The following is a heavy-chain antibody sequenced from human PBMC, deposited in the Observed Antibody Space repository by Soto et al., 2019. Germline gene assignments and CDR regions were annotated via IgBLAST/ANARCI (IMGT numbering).Heavy chain of an antibody. CDR1: GLTVSGSY. J-gene: IGHJ3*02. D-gene: IGHD6-19*01. CDR3: ATSPAQWLVLYAFDI. V-gene: IGHV3-23*01. CDR2: ISGSGGST. Sequence: SGGSLRLSCAASGLTVSGSYMTWVRQAPGMGLQWVSAISGSGGSTYYADSVKGRFTISRDNSKNTLYLQMNSLRAEDTAVYYCATSPAQWLVLYAFDIWGQGTMVTVSS.